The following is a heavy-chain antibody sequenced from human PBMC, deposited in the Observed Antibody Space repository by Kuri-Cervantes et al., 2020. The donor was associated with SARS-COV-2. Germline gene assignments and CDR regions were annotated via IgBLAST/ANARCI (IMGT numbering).Heavy chain of an antibody. J-gene: IGHJ4*02. CDR2: TFYRSKWHN. D-gene: IGHD3-16*01. V-gene: IGHV6-1*01. Sequence: LRLSCAISGDSVSSNSAAWSWIRQSPSRGLEWLGRTFYRSKWHNDYAVSVKGRITISPDTSKNQFSLKLSSVTAADTAVYYCARGRSFVGNWGQGTLVTVSS. CDR3: ARGRSFVGN. CDR1: GDSVSSNSAA.